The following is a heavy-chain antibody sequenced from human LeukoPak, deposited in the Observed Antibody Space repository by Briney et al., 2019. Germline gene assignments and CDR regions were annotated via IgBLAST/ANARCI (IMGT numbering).Heavy chain of an antibody. CDR1: DYG. V-gene: IGHV3-49*03. CDR2: IRRKASGETT. D-gene: IGHD2-2*01. J-gene: IGHJ4*02. Sequence: DYGGSRIIKAKGKGLEWVGLIRRKASGETTEYAASVKGRFTISRDDSKSIASLQMNNLKTEDTAVYYCTRPIYCSSASSCGYYFDYWGQGTLVTVSS. CDR3: TRPIYCSSASSCGYYFDY.